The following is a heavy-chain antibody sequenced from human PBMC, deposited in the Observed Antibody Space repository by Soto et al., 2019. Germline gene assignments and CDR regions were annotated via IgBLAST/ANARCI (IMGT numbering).Heavy chain of an antibody. CDR1: GFSFSHAW. D-gene: IGHD2-15*01. CDR3: VTVPWKVMVVT. J-gene: IGHJ5*02. CDR2: IKSKADGGTT. Sequence: EAQLEESGGGLVKPGGSLRLSCAASGFSFSHAWMSWVRQVPGKGLEWIGRIKSKADGGTTDYAVPVQGRFTISRDDSKNTLFLHMNSLETEDTAMYYCVTVPWKVMVVTWGQGTLVTVSS. V-gene: IGHV3-15*01.